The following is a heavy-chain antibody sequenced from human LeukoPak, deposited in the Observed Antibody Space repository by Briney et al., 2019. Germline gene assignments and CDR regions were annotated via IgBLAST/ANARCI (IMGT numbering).Heavy chain of an antibody. D-gene: IGHD6-13*01. Sequence: SETLSLTCTVSGGSISSYYWSWIRQPPGKGLEWIGYIYYSGSTNYNPSLKSRVTISVDTSKTQFSLRLSSVPAADTAVYYCARRQPGYSSSWIDYWGQGTLVTVSS. CDR2: IYYSGST. V-gene: IGHV4-59*08. J-gene: IGHJ4*02. CDR1: GGSISSYY. CDR3: ARRQPGYSSSWIDY.